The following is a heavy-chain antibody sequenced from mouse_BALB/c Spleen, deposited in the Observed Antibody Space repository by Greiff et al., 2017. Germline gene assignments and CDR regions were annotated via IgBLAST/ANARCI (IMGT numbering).Heavy chain of an antibody. Sequence: EVQLVESGGGLVQPGGSRKLSCAASGFTFSSFGMHWVRQAPEKGLEWVAYISSGSSTIYYADTVKGRFTISRDNPKNTLFLQMTSLRSEDTAMYYCARRYYYGSSDYAMDYWGQGTSVTVSS. D-gene: IGHD1-1*01. J-gene: IGHJ4*01. CDR2: ISSGSSTI. V-gene: IGHV5-17*02. CDR3: ARRYYYGSSDYAMDY. CDR1: GFTFSSFG.